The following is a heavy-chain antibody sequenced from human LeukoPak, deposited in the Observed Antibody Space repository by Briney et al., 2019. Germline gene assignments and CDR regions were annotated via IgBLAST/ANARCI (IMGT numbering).Heavy chain of an antibody. Sequence: GGSLRLSCAASGFTVSGTYMSCVRQAPGKGLECVSITYNRDATYYADSVKGRFTVSRDISKNTLYLQMNSLRAEDTAIYYCAKGGGYSYGLNHWGQGTLVTVSS. J-gene: IGHJ5*02. CDR3: AKGGGYSYGLNH. V-gene: IGHV3-53*01. CDR2: TYNRDAT. CDR1: GFTVSGTY. D-gene: IGHD5-18*01.